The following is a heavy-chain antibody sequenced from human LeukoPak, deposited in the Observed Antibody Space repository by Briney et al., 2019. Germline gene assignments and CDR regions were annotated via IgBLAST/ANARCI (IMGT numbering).Heavy chain of an antibody. CDR3: ARGMQQWLVRRYFDY. J-gene: IGHJ4*02. V-gene: IGHV4-4*07. Sequence: SETLSLTCTVSGGSISSYYWSWIRQPAGKGLEWIGRIYTSGSTNYNPSLKSRVTMSVDTSKNQFSLKLSSVTAADTAVYYCARGMQQWLVRRYFDYWGQGTLVTVSS. D-gene: IGHD6-19*01. CDR1: GGSISSYY. CDR2: IYTSGST.